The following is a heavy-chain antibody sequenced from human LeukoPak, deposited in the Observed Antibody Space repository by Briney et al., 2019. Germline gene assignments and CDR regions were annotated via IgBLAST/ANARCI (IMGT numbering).Heavy chain of an antibody. D-gene: IGHD3-10*01. CDR3: ARGRGYGSGD. Sequence: SETLSLTCTVSGYSISSGYYWGWIRQPPGKGLEWIGSIYHSGSTYYNPSLKSRVTISVDTSKNQFSLKLSSVTAADTAVYYCARGRGYGSGDWGQGTLVTVSS. V-gene: IGHV4-38-2*02. CDR2: IYHSGST. J-gene: IGHJ4*02. CDR1: GYSISSGYY.